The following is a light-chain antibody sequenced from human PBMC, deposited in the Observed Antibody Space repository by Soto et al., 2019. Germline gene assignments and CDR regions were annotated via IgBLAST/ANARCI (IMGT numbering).Light chain of an antibody. CDR2: DAS. J-gene: IGKJ1*01. CDR1: QSVSSY. CDR3: QQRSNWPWT. Sequence: EIVLTQSPATLSLSPGERATLSCRASQSVSSYLAWYQQKPGQAPRLLIYDASNRATGIPARFSGSGPGTDFTLTISSLAPEDFAVYYCQQRSNWPWTFGQGTKVEIK. V-gene: IGKV3D-11*02.